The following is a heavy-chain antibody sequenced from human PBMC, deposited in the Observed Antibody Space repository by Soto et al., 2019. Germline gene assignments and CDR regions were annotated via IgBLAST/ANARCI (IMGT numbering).Heavy chain of an antibody. CDR2: INHSGST. J-gene: IGHJ6*02. D-gene: IGHD2-8*01. CDR1: GGSFSGYY. Sequence: QVQLQQWGAGLLKPSETLSLTCAVYGGSFSGYYWSWIRQPPGKGLEWIGEINHSGSTNYNPSLKSRVTISVDTSKNQFSLKLSSVTAADTAVYYCARSIVLYYYYGMDVWGQGTTVTVSS. V-gene: IGHV4-34*01. CDR3: ARSIVLYYYYGMDV.